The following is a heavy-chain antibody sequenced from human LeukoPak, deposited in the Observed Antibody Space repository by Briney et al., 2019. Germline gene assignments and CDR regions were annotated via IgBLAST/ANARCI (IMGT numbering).Heavy chain of an antibody. V-gene: IGHV3-48*02. Sequence: PGGSLRLSCAASGFTFSSYSMNWVRQAPGKGLEWVSYISSSSSTIYYADSVKGRFTISRDNAKNSLYLQMNSLRDEDTAVYYCAGDRYRNPYYYGMDVWGQGTTVTVSS. CDR3: AGDRYRNPYYYGMDV. D-gene: IGHD1-26*01. J-gene: IGHJ6*02. CDR1: GFTFSSYS. CDR2: ISSSSSTI.